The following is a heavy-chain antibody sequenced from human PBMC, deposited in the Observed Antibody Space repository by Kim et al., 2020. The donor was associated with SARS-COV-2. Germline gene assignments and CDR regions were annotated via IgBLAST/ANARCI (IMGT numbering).Heavy chain of an antibody. CDR2: VYFTGSA. CDR3: ARAPGGYGFGFDS. J-gene: IGHJ4*02. D-gene: IGHD5-18*01. V-gene: IGHV4-59*01. CDR1: SGLFSNYY. Sequence: SETLSLTCTVSSGLFSNYYWSWMRQPPGKGLEWMGYVYFTGSANYNPSLKSRVTISVDMSKNQFSLKLSSVTPADTAIYYCARAPGGYGFGFDSWGQGTLVPLSS.